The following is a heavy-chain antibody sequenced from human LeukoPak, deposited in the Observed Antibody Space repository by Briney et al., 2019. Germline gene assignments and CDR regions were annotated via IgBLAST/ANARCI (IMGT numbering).Heavy chain of an antibody. J-gene: IGHJ6*02. V-gene: IGHV3-30*18. CDR1: GFTFSSYG. CDR2: ISYDGSNK. Sequence: PGRSLRLPCAASGFTFSSYGMHWVRQAPGKGLEWVAVISYDGSNKYYADSVKGRFTISRDNSKNTLYLQMNSLRAEDTAVYYCAKDLTPSYYYYGMDVWGQGTTVTVSS. CDR3: AKDLTPSYYYYGMDV.